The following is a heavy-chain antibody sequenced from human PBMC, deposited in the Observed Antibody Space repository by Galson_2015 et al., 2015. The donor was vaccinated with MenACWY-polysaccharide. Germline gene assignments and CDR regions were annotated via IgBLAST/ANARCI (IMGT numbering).Heavy chain of an antibody. CDR1: GYTFTSYA. D-gene: IGHD4-17*01. V-gene: IGHV7-4-1*02. Sequence: SVKVSCKASGYTFTSYAMNWVRQAPGQGLEWMGWINTNTGNPTYAQGFTGRVVFSLDTSVSTAYLQISSLKAEDTAVYYCARDAKQKVTAVPTGRFDDWGQGTLVTVSS. CDR2: INTNTGNP. CDR3: ARDAKQKVTAVPTGRFDD. J-gene: IGHJ4*02.